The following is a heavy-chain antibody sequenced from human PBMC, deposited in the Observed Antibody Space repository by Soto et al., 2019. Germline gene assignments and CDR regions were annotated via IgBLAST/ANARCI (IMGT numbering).Heavy chain of an antibody. CDR2: ISRSSSYI. CDR1: GFTFSSYS. D-gene: IGHD3-10*01. CDR3: ARGQDELFQVEY. J-gene: IGHJ4*02. Sequence: GGSLRLSCAASGFTFSSYSMNWVRQAPGKGLEWVSSISRSSSYIYYADSVKGRFTISRDNSKNSLYLQMNSLRAEDTAVYYCARGQDELFQVEYWGQGTLVTVSS. V-gene: IGHV3-21*01.